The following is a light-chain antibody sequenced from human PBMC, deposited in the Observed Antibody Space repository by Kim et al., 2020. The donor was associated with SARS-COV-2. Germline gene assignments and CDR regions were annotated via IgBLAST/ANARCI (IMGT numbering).Light chain of an antibody. J-gene: IGLJ2*01. V-gene: IGLV7-46*01. CDR3: LLSYSDSRV. Sequence: PGGPVTLTCGSSTGAVPRGHFPYWFQQKPGQAPRTLIYDTGNRHSWTPARFSGSLLGGKAALTLSAAQAEDEADYYCLLSYSDSRVFGGGTQLTVL. CDR1: TGAVPRGHF. CDR2: DTG.